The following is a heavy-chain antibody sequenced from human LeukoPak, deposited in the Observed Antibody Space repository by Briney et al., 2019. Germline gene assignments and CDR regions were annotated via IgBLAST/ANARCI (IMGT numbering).Heavy chain of an antibody. D-gene: IGHD6-13*01. J-gene: IGHJ4*02. CDR1: GYSISSGYY. Sequence: SGTLSLTCTVSGYSISSGYYWGWIRQPPGKGLEWIGSIYHSGSTYYNPSLKSRVTISVDTSKNQFSLKLSSVTAADTAVYYCARDPGIAAPEYYFDYWGQVTLVTVSS. CDR3: ARDPGIAAPEYYFDY. CDR2: IYHSGST. V-gene: IGHV4-38-2*02.